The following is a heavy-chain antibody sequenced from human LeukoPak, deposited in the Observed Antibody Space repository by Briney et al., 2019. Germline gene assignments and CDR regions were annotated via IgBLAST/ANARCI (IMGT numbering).Heavy chain of an antibody. CDR1: GFTFSSYS. J-gene: IGHJ4*02. CDR3: ARDYSGSGSYYNVFDY. CDR2: ISSSSSYI. D-gene: IGHD3-10*01. V-gene: IGHV3-21*01. Sequence: GGSLRLSCAASGFTFSSYSMNWVRQAPGKGLEWVSSISSSSSYIYYADSVKGRFTISRDNAENSLYLQMNSLRAEDTAVYYCARDYSGSGSYYNVFDYWGQGTLVTVSS.